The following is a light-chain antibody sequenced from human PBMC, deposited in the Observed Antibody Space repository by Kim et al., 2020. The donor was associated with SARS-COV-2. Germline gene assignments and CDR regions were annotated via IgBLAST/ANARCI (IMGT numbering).Light chain of an antibody. J-gene: IGKJ2*01. CDR1: QSISNY. Sequence: DIQMTQSPSSLSASVGDRVTITCRASQSISNYLNWYQQKPGKAPKLLIYGASSLHSGVTSRFTGSGFGTDFTLSITSLRPEDFATYYCQQGYRTPYTFGQGTKLEIK. CDR2: GAS. V-gene: IGKV1-39*01. CDR3: QQGYRTPYT.